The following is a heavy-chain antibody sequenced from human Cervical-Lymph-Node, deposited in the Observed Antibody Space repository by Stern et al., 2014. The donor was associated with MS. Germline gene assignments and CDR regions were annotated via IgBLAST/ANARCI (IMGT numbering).Heavy chain of an antibody. V-gene: IGHV1-2*06. CDR3: ARDQGAVRGVWYYYAMDV. Sequence: VQLVESGAEVKKPGASVKVSCKASGYNFIAYNLHWVRQAPGQGLEWMGRIHPNTGETTCAHKFQGRVTMTRDMSISTAYMDLNRLTSDATAVYYCARDQGAVRGVWYYYAMDVWGQGTTVTVSS. CDR1: GYNFIAYN. D-gene: IGHD3-10*02. J-gene: IGHJ6*02. CDR2: IHPNTGET.